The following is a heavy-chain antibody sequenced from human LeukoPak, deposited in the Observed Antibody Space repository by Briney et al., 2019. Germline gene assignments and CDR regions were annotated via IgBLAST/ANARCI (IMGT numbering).Heavy chain of an antibody. Sequence: ASVKVSCKASGYTFAGYYIHWVRQAPGQGLEWMGWINPHSGGTNYAQKFQGGVTMTRDTSITTAYMELSSLRSDDTAVYYCALNRGSGWYFHYWGQGTLVTASS. CDR1: GYTFAGYY. J-gene: IGHJ4*02. D-gene: IGHD6-19*01. CDR2: INPHSGGT. CDR3: ALNRGSGWYFHY. V-gene: IGHV1-2*02.